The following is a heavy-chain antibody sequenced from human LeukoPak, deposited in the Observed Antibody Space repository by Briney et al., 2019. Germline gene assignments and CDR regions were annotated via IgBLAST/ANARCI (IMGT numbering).Heavy chain of an antibody. CDR3: ARQKKSWFDP. V-gene: IGHV4-39*01. CDR1: GGSISSSSYY. Sequence: SETLSLTCTVSGGSISSSSYYWGWIRQPPGKGLEWIGSIYYSGSTYYNPSLKSRVTISVDTSKNQFSLKLCTVTAADTAVYYCARQKKSWFDPWGQGTLVTVSS. CDR2: IYYSGST. J-gene: IGHJ5*02.